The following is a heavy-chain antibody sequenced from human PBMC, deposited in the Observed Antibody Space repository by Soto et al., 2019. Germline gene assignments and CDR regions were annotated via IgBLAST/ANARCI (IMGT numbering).Heavy chain of an antibody. CDR1: GGSFTGFY. D-gene: IGHD1-26*01. V-gene: IGHV4-34*01. CDR3: ARGLYSTNAFDV. CDR2: ISHSGTT. J-gene: IGHJ3*01. Sequence: SETLSLTCAVYGGSFTGFYWTWVRQPPGKGPEWIGEISHSGTTNFNPSLKSRVTLSVDRLRNQFSLTLTSVTAADTAVYYRARGLYSTNAFDVWGQGTMVTVS.